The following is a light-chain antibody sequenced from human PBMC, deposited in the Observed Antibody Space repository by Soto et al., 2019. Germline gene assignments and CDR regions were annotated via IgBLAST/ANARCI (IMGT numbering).Light chain of an antibody. J-gene: IGLJ2*01. CDR1: SSDVGGYNY. CDR2: EVS. V-gene: IGLV2-14*01. Sequence: VLTQPAPVSGSPGQSITISCTGTSSDVGGYNYVSWYQQHPGKAPKLMIYEVSNRPSGVSNRFSGSKSGNTASLTISGLQAEDEADYYCSSYTSSSVVFGGGTKVTAL. CDR3: SSYTSSSVV.